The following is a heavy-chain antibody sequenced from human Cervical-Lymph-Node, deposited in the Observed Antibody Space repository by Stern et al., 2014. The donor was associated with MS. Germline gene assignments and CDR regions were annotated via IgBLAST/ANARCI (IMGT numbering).Heavy chain of an antibody. J-gene: IGHJ5*02. Sequence: VQLVESGGGLVKPGGSLRLSCAASGFTFSDFSMNWLRQAPGRGLEWVSSISTFSNHIYYADSVKGVFTISRANANTSLFRQMNSRRAEDTAVYYWGGGPDSNNGYVSRFDNWGQGTLVTASS. CDR1: GFTFSDFS. CDR3: GGGPDSNNGYVSRFDN. V-gene: IGHV3-21*01. CDR2: ISTFSNHI. D-gene: IGHD6-13*01.